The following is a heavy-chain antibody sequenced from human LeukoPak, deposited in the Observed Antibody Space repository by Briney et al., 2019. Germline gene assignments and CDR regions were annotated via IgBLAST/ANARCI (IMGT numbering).Heavy chain of an antibody. CDR2: ISYDGKT. D-gene: IGHD3-10*01. Sequence: PWETVSLTCNVSGASINSYRWNWIRQPPGKGLEWIGYISYDGKTNYNPSLKSRLTLSVDTSKNQFSLNLNSVTAADTARYYCTKGYYGPFDCWGQGTLVTVTS. V-gene: IGHV4-59*01. J-gene: IGHJ4*02. CDR3: TKGYYGPFDC. CDR1: GASINSYR.